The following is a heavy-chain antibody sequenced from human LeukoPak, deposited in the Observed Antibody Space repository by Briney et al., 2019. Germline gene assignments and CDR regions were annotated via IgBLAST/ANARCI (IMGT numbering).Heavy chain of an antibody. V-gene: IGHV4-30-2*01. CDR1: GGSISGGGYS. CDR2: IYHSGST. J-gene: IGHJ5*02. D-gene: IGHD2-2*01. CDR3: ARAVPANWFDP. Sequence: SQTLSLTCAVSGGSISGGGYSWSWIRQPPGKGLEWIGYIYHSGSTYYNPSLKSRVTISVDRSKNQFSLKLSSVTAADTAVYYCARAVPANWFDPWGQGTLVTVSS.